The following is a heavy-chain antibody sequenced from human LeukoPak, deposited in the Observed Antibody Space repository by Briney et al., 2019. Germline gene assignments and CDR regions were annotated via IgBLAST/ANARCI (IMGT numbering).Heavy chain of an antibody. Sequence: ASVKVSCKASGYTCTGYYMHWVRQAPGQGLEWMGWINPNSGGTNYAQKFQGRVTMTRDTSISTAYMELSRLRSDDTAVYYCASPRGSSSNHDAFDIWGQGTMVTVSS. D-gene: IGHD6-6*01. CDR3: ASPRGSSSNHDAFDI. CDR2: INPNSGGT. CDR1: GYTCTGYY. J-gene: IGHJ3*02. V-gene: IGHV1-2*02.